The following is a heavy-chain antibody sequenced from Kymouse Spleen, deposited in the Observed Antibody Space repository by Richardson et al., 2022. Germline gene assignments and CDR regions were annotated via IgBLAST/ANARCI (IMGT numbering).Heavy chain of an antibody. J-gene: IGHJ6*02. Sequence: QLQLQESGPGLVKPSETLSLTCTVSGGSISSSSYYWGWIRQPPGKGLEWIGSIYYSGSTYYNPSLKSRVTISVDTSKNQFSLKLSSVTAADTAVYYCARYNWNSTYYYYYGMDVWGQGTTVTVSS. CDR1: GGSISSSSYY. CDR3: ARYNWNSTYYYYYGMDV. D-gene: IGHD1-7*01. CDR2: IYYSGST. V-gene: IGHV4-39*01.